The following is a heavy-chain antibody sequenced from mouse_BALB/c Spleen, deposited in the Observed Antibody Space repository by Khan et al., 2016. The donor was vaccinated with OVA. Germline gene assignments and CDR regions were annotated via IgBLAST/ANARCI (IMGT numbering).Heavy chain of an antibody. CDR1: GYTFTDYY. CDR2: ISPGSGET. Sequence: VQLQESGAEVARPGASVKLSCKASGYTFTDYYINWVKQRTGQGLEWIGEISPGSGETYCNERFKGKATLTADKSSSTAYTQLSSLPSEASAVSFCARRNYFGYTFAYGGQGTLVTVSA. J-gene: IGHJ3*01. CDR3: ARRNYFGYTFAY. D-gene: IGHD1-2*01. V-gene: IGHV1-77*01.